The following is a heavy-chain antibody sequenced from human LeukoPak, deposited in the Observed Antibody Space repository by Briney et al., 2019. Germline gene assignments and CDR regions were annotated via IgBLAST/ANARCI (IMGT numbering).Heavy chain of an antibody. V-gene: IGHV1-46*03. CDR3: ARDKAVAGTIHYHYYYMDV. CDR1: GYTFTSYY. CDR2: INPSGGST. Sequence: ASVKVSCKASGYTFTSYYMHWARQAHGQGLEWMGIINPSGGSTSYAQKFQGRVTMTRDTSTSTVYMELSSLRSEDTAVYYCARDKAVAGTIHYHYYYMDVWGKGTTVTVSS. D-gene: IGHD6-19*01. J-gene: IGHJ6*03.